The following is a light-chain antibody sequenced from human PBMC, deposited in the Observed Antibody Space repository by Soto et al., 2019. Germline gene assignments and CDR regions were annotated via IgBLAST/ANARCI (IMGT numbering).Light chain of an antibody. CDR3: QYWDDYSWT. Sequence: DIQMTQSPSTLSASVGDRVTITCRASQSITDWLAWYQQKPGKDPKFLIYKASNLEGGVPSRFSGSGSGTEFTLTISSVQPDYFATYYCQYWDDYSWTFGQGTKVEIK. V-gene: IGKV1-5*03. CDR2: KAS. CDR1: QSITDW. J-gene: IGKJ1*01.